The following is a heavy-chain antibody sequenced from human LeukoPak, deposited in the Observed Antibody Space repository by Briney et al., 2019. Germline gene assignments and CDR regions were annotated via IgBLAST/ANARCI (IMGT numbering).Heavy chain of an antibody. CDR1: GFTVSSNY. CDR2: IYSGGST. D-gene: IGHD2/OR15-2a*01. V-gene: IGHV3-66*01. J-gene: IGHJ5*02. CDR3: ARENIGYTNWFDP. Sequence: GGSLRLSCAASGFTVSSNYMSWVRQAPGKGLEWVSVIYSGGSTYYADSVKGRFTISRDNSKNTLYLQMNSLRAEDTAVYYCARENIGYTNWFDPWGQGTLVTVSS.